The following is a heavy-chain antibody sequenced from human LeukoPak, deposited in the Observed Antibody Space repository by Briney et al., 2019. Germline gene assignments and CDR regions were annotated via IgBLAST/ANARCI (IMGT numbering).Heavy chain of an antibody. J-gene: IGHJ4*02. CDR3: ARDSGGSSGWYYFDY. D-gene: IGHD6-13*01. CDR2: ISSSGSTI. V-gene: IGHV3-48*03. CDR1: GXTFSSYE. Sequence: GGSLRLSCAASGXTFSSYEMNWVRQAPGKGLEWVSYISSSGSTIYYADSVRGRITISRDNAKNSLYLQMNSLGDEDTAVYYCARDSGGSSGWYYFDYWGQGTLVTVSS.